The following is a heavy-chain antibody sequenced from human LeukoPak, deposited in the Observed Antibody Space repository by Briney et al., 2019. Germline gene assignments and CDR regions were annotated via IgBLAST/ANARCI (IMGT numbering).Heavy chain of an antibody. V-gene: IGHV3-64*01. J-gene: IGHJ4*02. CDR1: GFTFSSYA. Sequence: PGGSLRLSCAASGFTFSSYAMHWVRQAPGKGLEYVSAISSNGGSTYYANSVKGRFTISRDNSKNTLYLQMGSLRAEDMAVYYCARGNGYWNDQNPLYWGQGTLVTVSS. CDR3: ARGNGYWNDQNPLY. D-gene: IGHD1-1*01. CDR2: ISSNGGST.